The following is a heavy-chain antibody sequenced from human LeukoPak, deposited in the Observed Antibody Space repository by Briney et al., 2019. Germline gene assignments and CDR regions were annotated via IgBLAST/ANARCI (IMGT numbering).Heavy chain of an antibody. CDR1: GFTFSSYA. D-gene: IGHD6-13*01. V-gene: IGHV3-30*14. Sequence: PGGSLRLSCAASGFTFSSYAMHWVRQAPGKGLEWVAVISYDGSNKYYADSVKGRFTISRDNSKNTLYLQMDSLRAEDTAVYYCARGHSSSWYGGDWGQGTLVTVSS. J-gene: IGHJ4*02. CDR2: ISYDGSNK. CDR3: ARGHSSSWYGGD.